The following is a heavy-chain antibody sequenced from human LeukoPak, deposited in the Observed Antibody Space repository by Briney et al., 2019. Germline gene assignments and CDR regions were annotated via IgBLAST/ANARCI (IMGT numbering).Heavy chain of an antibody. D-gene: IGHD3-22*01. J-gene: IGHJ3*02. CDR3: ARDSTMIVPGGAFDI. CDR2: IYYSGST. CDR1: VRSISSYY. V-gene: IGHV4-59*12. Sequence: PSETLSLTCTVSVRSISSYYWMCIRQPPGKGLEGIRYIYYSGSTNYNPSLKSRVTISVDTSKNHFSLKLSSVTAADTAVYYCARDSTMIVPGGAFDIWGQGTMVTVSS.